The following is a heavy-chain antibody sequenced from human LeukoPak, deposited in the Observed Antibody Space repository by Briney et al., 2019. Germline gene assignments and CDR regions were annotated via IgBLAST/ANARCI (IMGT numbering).Heavy chain of an antibody. CDR3: AREAGNSNFDF. V-gene: IGHV4-38-2*02. CDR1: GYSINSGYY. CDR2: IYYSGST. J-gene: IGHJ4*02. D-gene: IGHD5-18*01. Sequence: SETLSLTCTVSGYSINSGYYWGWIRQPPGKGLEWIGSIYYSGSTYYNPSLKSRVTISVDTSKNQFSLKLTSVTAADTAVYYCAREAGNSNFDFWGQGTLVTVSS.